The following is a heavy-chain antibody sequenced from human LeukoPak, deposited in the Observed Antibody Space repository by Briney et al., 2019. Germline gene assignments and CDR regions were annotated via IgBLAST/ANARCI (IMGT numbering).Heavy chain of an antibody. J-gene: IGHJ4*02. CDR3: AREPFHSYGELLD. Sequence: SQTLSLTCTVSSGSLSSDNNYWNWIRQPAGKGLEWIGRIYTSGRTSYNPSLKSRVTISVDTSKNRFSLKLTSVTAADTAVYYCAREPFHSYGELLDWGRGTLVTVSS. V-gene: IGHV4-61*02. CDR2: IYTSGRT. CDR1: SGSLSSDNNY. D-gene: IGHD3-10*01.